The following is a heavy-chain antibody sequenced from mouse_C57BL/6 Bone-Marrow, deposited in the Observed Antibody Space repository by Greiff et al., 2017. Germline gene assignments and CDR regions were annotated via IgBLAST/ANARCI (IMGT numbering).Heavy chain of an antibody. V-gene: IGHV1-62-2*01. D-gene: IGHD2-5*01. J-gene: IGHJ2*01. Sequence: QVQLQQSGAELVKPGASVKLSCKASGYTFTEYTIHWVKQRSGQGLEWIGWFYPGSGSIKYNEKFKDKATLTADKSSSTVYMELSRLTSEDSVVYFWARHETDSNYGLTFYFDYWGQGTTLTVSS. CDR2: FYPGSGSI. CDR3: ARHETDSNYGLTFYFDY. CDR1: GYTFTEYT.